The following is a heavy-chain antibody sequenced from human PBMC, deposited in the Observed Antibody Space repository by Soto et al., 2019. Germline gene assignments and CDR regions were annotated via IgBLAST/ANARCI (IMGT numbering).Heavy chain of an antibody. D-gene: IGHD3-22*01. CDR3: ARYHYYYCMDV. J-gene: IGHJ6*02. V-gene: IGHV1-8*01. CDR1: GYTFTTYD. CDR2: MNPNSGNT. Sequence: QVQLVQSGAEVRKPGASAKVSCKASGYTFTTYDINWVRQATGQGLEWMGWMNPNSGNTVYAQKFQGRVTMTRNTSINTAYMELTSLTSVDTAVYYCARYHYYYCMDVWGQGTTVTVSS.